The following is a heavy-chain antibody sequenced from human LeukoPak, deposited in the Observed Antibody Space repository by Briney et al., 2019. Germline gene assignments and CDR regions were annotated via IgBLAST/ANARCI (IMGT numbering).Heavy chain of an antibody. CDR3: AKGLQWELPFDY. J-gene: IGHJ4*02. V-gene: IGHV3-23*01. CDR2: ISGSGSST. D-gene: IGHD1-26*01. CDR1: GFTLSSYA. Sequence: GGSLRLSCAASGFTLSSYAMSWVRQAPGKGLEWVSSISGSGSSTYNAGSVKGRFTISRDNSKNTLYVQMNSLRAEDTAVYSCAKGLQWELPFDYWGQGTLVTVSS.